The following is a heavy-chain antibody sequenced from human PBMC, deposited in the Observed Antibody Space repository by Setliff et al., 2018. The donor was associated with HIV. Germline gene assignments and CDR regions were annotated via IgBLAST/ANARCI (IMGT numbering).Heavy chain of an antibody. J-gene: IGHJ4*02. CDR1: GPSINIHY. D-gene: IGHD5-18*01. CDR2: IYSTGST. Sequence: SETLSLTCTVSGPSINIHYWSWIRQSPGKGFEWIGYIYSTGSTNYNPSLKSRVTISLDMSKNQFSLRLSSVTAADTAVYYCARDSGYSFGFNYFDYWGQGTLVTVSS. CDR3: ARDSGYSFGFNYFDY. V-gene: IGHV4-59*11.